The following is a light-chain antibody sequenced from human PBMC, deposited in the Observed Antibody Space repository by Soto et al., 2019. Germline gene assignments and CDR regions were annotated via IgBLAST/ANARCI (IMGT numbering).Light chain of an antibody. CDR2: GAS. J-gene: IGKJ1*01. CDR1: QSVSSSY. CDR3: HQYGGSPRT. Sequence: EIVLTQSPGTLSLSPGERATLSCRASQSVSSSYLAWYQQKPGQAPRLLIYGASSRATGIPDRFSDSGSGTDFTLTISRLEPEDFAVYYCHQYGGSPRTLGQGTKVDIK. V-gene: IGKV3-20*01.